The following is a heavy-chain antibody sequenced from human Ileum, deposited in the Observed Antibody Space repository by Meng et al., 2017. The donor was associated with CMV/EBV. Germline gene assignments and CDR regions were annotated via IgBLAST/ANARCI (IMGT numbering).Heavy chain of an antibody. CDR3: ARDRGSYPYYFDY. CDR2: ISTNGGST. CDR1: GFPFSSYA. Sequence: GGSLRLSCAASGFPFSSYAMHWVRQAPGKGLEYVSAISTNGGSTYYADSVKGRFTISRDNSKNTLYLQMGSLRAEDMAVYYCARDRGSYPYYFDYWGQGTLVTVSS. J-gene: IGHJ4*02. V-gene: IGHV3-64*02. D-gene: IGHD1-26*01.